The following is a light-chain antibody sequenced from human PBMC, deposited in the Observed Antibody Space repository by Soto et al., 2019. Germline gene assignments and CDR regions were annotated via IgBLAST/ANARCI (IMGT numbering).Light chain of an antibody. CDR2: GAS. Sequence: EIVLTQSPATLSVSPGETATLSCRASQGVTTNLAWYQQKPGQAPRLLIYGASTRATGVPARFSGTGSGTVFTLTISSLQSEESEVYHCHQYNNWQTFGQGTKVEIK. V-gene: IGKV3-15*01. J-gene: IGKJ1*01. CDR1: QGVTTN. CDR3: HQYNNWQT.